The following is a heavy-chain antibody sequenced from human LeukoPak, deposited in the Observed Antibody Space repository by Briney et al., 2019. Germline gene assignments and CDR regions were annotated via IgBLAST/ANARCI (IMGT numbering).Heavy chain of an antibody. CDR1: GGSISSYY. Sequence: PSETLSLTCTVSGGSISSYYWSWIRQPPGKGLEWIGYIYYSGSTNYNPSLKSRVTISVDTSKNQFSLKLSSVTAADTAVYYCARLGYCSGRSCYSDDYWGQGTLVTVSS. CDR3: ARLGYCSGRSCYSDDY. V-gene: IGHV4-59*01. D-gene: IGHD2-15*01. CDR2: IYYSGST. J-gene: IGHJ4*02.